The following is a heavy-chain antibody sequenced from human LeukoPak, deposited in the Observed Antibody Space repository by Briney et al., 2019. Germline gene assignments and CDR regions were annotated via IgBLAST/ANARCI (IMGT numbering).Heavy chain of an antibody. CDR2: IYHSGST. J-gene: IGHJ3*02. Sequence: GSLRLSCAASEFTFPMYWMTWVRQSPGKGLEWIGEIYHSGSTNYNPSLKSRITISVDKSKNQFSLKLSSVTAADTAVYYCARERSGLGIFARSFDIWGQGTMVTVSS. CDR3: ARERSGLGIFARSFDI. CDR1: EFTFPMYW. D-gene: IGHD3-3*01. V-gene: IGHV4-4*02.